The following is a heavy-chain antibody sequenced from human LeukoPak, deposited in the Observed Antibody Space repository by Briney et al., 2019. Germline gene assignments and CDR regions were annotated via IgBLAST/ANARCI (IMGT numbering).Heavy chain of an antibody. CDR2: TRNKPNSYTT. D-gene: IGHD1-26*01. CDR3: AREWELPWMNYMDV. J-gene: IGHJ6*03. CDR1: GFTFSDHY. V-gene: IGHV3-72*01. Sequence: AGGSLRLSCAASGFTFSDHYMDWVRQAPGKGLEWVGRTRNKPNSYTTQYAASVKGRFTISRDDSKNSLYLQMNSLKTEDTAVYYCAREWELPWMNYMDVWGKGTTVTVSS.